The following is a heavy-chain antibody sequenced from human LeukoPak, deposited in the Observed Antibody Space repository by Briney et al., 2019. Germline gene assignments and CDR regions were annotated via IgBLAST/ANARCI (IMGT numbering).Heavy chain of an antibody. D-gene: IGHD3-22*01. CDR3: AKGGDYDSSGYSALDYFDY. V-gene: IGHV3-9*01. Sequence: PGGSLRLSCAASGFTFDDYAMHWVRQAPGKGLEWVSGISWNSGSIGYADSVKGRFTISRDNAKNSLYLQMNSLRAEDTALYYCAKGGDYDSSGYSALDYFDYWGQGTLVTVSS. CDR1: GFTFDDYA. J-gene: IGHJ4*02. CDR2: ISWNSGSI.